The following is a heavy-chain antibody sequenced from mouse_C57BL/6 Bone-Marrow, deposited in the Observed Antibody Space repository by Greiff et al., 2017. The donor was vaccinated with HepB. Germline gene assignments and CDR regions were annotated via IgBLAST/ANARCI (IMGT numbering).Heavy chain of an antibody. D-gene: IGHD1-1*01. CDR2: IYPGSGNT. Sequence: VKLMESGPELVKPGASVKISCKASGYSFTSYYIHWVKQRPGQGLEWIGWIYPGSGNTKYNEKFKGKATLTADTSSSNAYMQLSSLTSEDSAVYYCARDGSSYLWYFDVWGTGTTVTVSS. J-gene: IGHJ1*03. CDR1: GYSFTSYY. CDR3: ARDGSSYLWYFDV. V-gene: IGHV1-66*01.